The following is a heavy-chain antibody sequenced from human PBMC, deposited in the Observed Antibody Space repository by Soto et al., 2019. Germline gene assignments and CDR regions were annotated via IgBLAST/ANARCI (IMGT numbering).Heavy chain of an antibody. CDR1: GVSFIGYY. D-gene: IGHD6-13*01. V-gene: IGHV4-34*01. CDR3: AREDRIAAAGTRGLRKSKWFDQ. CDR2: INHSVST. J-gene: IGHJ5*02. Sequence: PSETLSLTCAFYGVSFIGYYWSLILQPAGNWLEWIWEINHSVSTNYNPSLKSRFTISVDTSKNQFSLKLSSVTAADTAVYYCAREDRIAAAGTRGLRKSKWFDQRGQGHLVTVSS.